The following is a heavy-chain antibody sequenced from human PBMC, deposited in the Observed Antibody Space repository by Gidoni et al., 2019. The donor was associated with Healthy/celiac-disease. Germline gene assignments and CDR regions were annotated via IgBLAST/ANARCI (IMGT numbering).Heavy chain of an antibody. CDR1: GGSISSSSYY. CDR2: IYYSGST. Sequence: QLQLQESGPGLVKPSETLSLTCTVSGGSISSSSYYWGWIRQPPGKGLEWIGSIYYSGSTYYNPSLKSRVTISVDTSKNQFSLKLSSVTAADTAVYYCASQGFIAAAGKGWFDPWGQGTLVTVSS. CDR3: ASQGFIAAAGKGWFDP. D-gene: IGHD6-13*01. J-gene: IGHJ5*02. V-gene: IGHV4-39*01.